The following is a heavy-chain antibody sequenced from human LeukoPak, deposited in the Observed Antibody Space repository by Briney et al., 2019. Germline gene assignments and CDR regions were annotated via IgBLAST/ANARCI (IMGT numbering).Heavy chain of an antibody. D-gene: IGHD1-26*01. J-gene: IGHJ5*02. CDR1: GFTFSGSA. V-gene: IGHV3-73*01. CDR2: IDKKDKGYATAT. CDR3: TRDSGTYSWFDP. Sequence: GGSLRLSCAASGFTFSGSAIHWVRQSSGKGLEWVGQIDKKDKGYATATAYAASVKGRFTISRDDSINTAYLQMKSLKTEDTALYYCTRDSGTYSWFDPWGQGTLVTVSS.